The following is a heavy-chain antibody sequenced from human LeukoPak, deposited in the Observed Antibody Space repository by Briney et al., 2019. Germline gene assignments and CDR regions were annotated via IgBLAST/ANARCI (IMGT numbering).Heavy chain of an antibody. CDR1: GFTFDDYA. J-gene: IGHJ3*02. CDR3: AKDMIVVADGVTGYFDI. Sequence: GGSLRLSCAASGFTFDDYAMHWVRHAPGKGLEWVSGISWNSGSIVYADSVKGRFTISRDNAKNSLYLQMNSLRAEDTALYYCAKDMIVVADGVTGYFDIWGQGTMVTVSS. V-gene: IGHV3-9*01. CDR2: ISWNSGSI. D-gene: IGHD3-22*01.